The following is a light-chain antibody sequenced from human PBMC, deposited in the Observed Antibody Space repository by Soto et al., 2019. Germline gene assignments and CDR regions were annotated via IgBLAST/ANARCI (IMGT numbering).Light chain of an antibody. Sequence: QSVLTQPRSVSGSPGQSVTISCTGTSSDVGGYDYVSWYQQHPGKAPKFMISDVSKRPSGVPDRFSGSKSGNTASLTISGLQADDEADYYCCSLTTSHTYVFGSGTKVTVL. CDR3: CSLTTSHTYV. J-gene: IGLJ1*01. CDR2: DVS. V-gene: IGLV2-11*01. CDR1: SSDVGGYDY.